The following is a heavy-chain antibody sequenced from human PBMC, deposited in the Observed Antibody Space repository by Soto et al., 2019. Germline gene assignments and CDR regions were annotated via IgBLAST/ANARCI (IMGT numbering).Heavy chain of an antibody. J-gene: IGHJ4*02. CDR3: AKVGWI. CDR2: ISDSGDNT. V-gene: IGHV3-23*01. Sequence: EVQLLESGGGLLQPGGSLRLSCAASGLTFSSHAMTWVRQAPGKGLQWVSTISDSGDNTYYADSVKGRFTISRDNSKNTLYLQMNSLIAEDTAVYYCAKVGWIGGQGTLVTVSS. D-gene: IGHD5-12*01. CDR1: GLTFSSHA.